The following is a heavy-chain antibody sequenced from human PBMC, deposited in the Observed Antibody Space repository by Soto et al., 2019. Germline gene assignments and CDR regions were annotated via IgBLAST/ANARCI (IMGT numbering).Heavy chain of an antibody. Sequence: SVKLSRKAAGYTFTIYGISWVLEAPVQGLEWMGWISAYNGNTNYAQKLQGRVTMTTDTSTSTAYMEMRSLRSDETGVYYCASENKETAYLDYWGQGILVSVYS. CDR3: ASENKETAYLDY. V-gene: IGHV1-18*04. CDR2: ISAYNGNT. D-gene: IGHD5-18*01. J-gene: IGHJ4*02. CDR1: GYTFTIYG.